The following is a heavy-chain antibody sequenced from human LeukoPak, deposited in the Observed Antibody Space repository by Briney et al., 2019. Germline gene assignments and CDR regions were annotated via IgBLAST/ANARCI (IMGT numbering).Heavy chain of an antibody. J-gene: IGHJ6*04. D-gene: IGHD5-18*01. CDR3: ARDYSRKRLWLRDYYYGMDF. CDR1: GFTFSSYS. CDR2: ISSSSSYI. V-gene: IGHV3-21*01. Sequence: GGSLRLSCAASGFTFSSYSMNWVRQAPGKGLEWVSSISSSSSYIYYADSVKGRFTISRDNAKNSLYLQMNSLRAEDTAVYYWARDYSRKRLWLRDYYYGMDFWGKGTTVTVSS.